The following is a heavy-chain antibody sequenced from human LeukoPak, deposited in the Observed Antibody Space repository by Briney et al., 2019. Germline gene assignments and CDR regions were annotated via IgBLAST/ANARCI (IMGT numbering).Heavy chain of an antibody. J-gene: IGHJ4*02. CDR3: ARARRITMIVVAAAPFDY. CDR2: INHSGST. Sequence: SETLSLTCAVYGGSFSGYYWSWIRQPPGKGLEWIGEINHSGSTNYNPSLKSRVTISVDTSKNQFSLKLSSVTAADTAVYYCARARRITMIVVAAAPFDYWGQGTLVTVSS. CDR1: GGSFSGYY. V-gene: IGHV4-34*01. D-gene: IGHD3-22*01.